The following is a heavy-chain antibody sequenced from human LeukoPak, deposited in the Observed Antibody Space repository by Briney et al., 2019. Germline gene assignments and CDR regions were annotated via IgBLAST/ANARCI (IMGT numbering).Heavy chain of an antibody. Sequence: GGSLRLFCAASGFTFSSFGMNWVRQAPGKGLEWVSSFDSSTSYIYYADSVKGRFTNSRDIAKNSLYLQMNSLRAEDTAVYYCARAPDTDAILGLFDYWGQGTLVTVSS. V-gene: IGHV3-21*01. CDR3: ARAPDTDAILGLFDY. J-gene: IGHJ4*02. CDR2: FDSSTSYI. D-gene: IGHD2-8*01. CDR1: GFTFSSFG.